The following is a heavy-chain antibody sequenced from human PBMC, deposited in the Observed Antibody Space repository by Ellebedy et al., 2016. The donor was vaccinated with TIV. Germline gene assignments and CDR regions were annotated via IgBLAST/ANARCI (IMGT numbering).Heavy chain of an antibody. V-gene: IGHV4-38-2*02. D-gene: IGHD1-20*01. J-gene: IGHJ6*03. CDR1: HFAIRGGYY. Sequence: SETLSLTXSVSHFAIRGGYYWGWIRQTPGKGLEWIGSMFHSGSAYYNPSLRSRVSMSVDTSKNQLSLSLSSVTAADTAIYYCARHPAHFITESSAYYFYYMDVWGKGTTVTVSS. CDR3: ARHPAHFITESSAYYFYYMDV. CDR2: MFHSGSA.